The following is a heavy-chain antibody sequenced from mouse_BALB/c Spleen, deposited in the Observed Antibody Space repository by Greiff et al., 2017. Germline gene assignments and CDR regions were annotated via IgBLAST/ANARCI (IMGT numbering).Heavy chain of an antibody. CDR3: VRHGYYSYAMDY. CDR2: IRSKSNNYAT. CDR1: GFTFNTYA. Sequence: EVQRVESGGGLVQPKGSLKLSCAASGFTFNTYAMNWVRQAPGKGLEWVARIRSKSNNYATYYADSVKDRFTISRDDSQSMLYLQMNNLKTEDTAMYYCVRHGYYSYAMDYGGQGTSVTVSS. V-gene: IGHV10-1*02. J-gene: IGHJ4*01. D-gene: IGHD2-3*01.